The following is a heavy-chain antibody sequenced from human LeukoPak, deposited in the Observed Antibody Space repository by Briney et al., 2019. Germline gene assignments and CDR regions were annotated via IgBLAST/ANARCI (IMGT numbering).Heavy chain of an antibody. J-gene: IGHJ4*02. V-gene: IGHV1-69*05. D-gene: IGHD2-15*01. CDR3: ARGRGYCSGGSCYSVFDY. Sequence: ASVKVSCKASGGTFSSYSISWVRQAPGQGLEWMGRIIPIFGTANYAQKFQGRVTITTDESTSTAYMELSRLRSEDTAVYYCARGRGYCSGGSCYSVFDYWGQGTLVTVSS. CDR1: GGTFSSYS. CDR2: IIPIFGTA.